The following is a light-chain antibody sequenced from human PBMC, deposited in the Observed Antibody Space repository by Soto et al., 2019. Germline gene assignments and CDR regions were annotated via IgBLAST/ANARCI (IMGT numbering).Light chain of an antibody. CDR2: EVN. CDR1: NSDVGGYNY. CDR3: SSYTSSTTYV. V-gene: IGLV2-14*01. Sequence: VLTQPASVSGSPGQSITISCTGTNSDVGGYNYVSWYQQHPGKAPKLMMYEVNNRPSAVSNRFSGSRSGNTASLTISGLQAEDEADCYCSSYTSSTTYVFGTGTKVTVL. J-gene: IGLJ1*01.